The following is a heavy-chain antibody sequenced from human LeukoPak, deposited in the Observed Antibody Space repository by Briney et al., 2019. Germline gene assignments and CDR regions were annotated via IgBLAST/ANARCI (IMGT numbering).Heavy chain of an antibody. CDR1: GFTFTSYD. CDR3: ARGPTLVRGVIMPDSVGGMDV. Sequence: GASVKDSCKASGFTFTSYDINWVRQAPGQGLECMGWMNPNSGNTRYAQKVQGRITMTRDTSISTAYMELSSLRSEDTAVYYCARGPTLVRGVIMPDSVGGMDVWGQGTTVTVSS. V-gene: IGHV1-8*01. J-gene: IGHJ6*02. D-gene: IGHD3-10*01. CDR2: MNPNSGNT.